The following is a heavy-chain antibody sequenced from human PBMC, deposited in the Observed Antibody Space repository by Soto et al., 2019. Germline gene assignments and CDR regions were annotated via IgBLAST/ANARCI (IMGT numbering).Heavy chain of an antibody. Sequence: PSETLSLTCTVSGGSMISYYWSWLRQPPGKGLEWIGYIYDSGSTLYNPSLKSRVTISVDRPNNQFSLKLRSVTAADTAIYYCAGDIRSGSYRFDYWGQGTLVTVSS. J-gene: IGHJ4*02. D-gene: IGHD1-26*01. V-gene: IGHV4-59*08. CDR2: IYDSGST. CDR1: GGSMISYY. CDR3: AGDIRSGSYRFDY.